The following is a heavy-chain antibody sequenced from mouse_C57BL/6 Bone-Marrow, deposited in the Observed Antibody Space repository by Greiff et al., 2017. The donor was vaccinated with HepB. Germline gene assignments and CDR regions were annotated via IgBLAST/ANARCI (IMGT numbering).Heavy chain of an antibody. CDR3: TREEDYGNYGFAY. J-gene: IGHJ3*01. CDR1: GYTFTDYE. CDR2: IDPETGGT. D-gene: IGHD2-1*01. Sequence: VQLKQSGAELVRPGASVTLSCKASGYTFTDYEMHWVKQTPVHGLEWIGAIDPETGGTAYNQKFKGKAILTADKSSSTAYMELRSLTSEDSAVYYCTREEDYGNYGFAYWGQGTLVTVSA. V-gene: IGHV1-15*01.